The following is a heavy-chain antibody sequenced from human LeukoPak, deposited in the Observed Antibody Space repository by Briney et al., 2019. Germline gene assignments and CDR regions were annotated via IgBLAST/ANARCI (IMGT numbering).Heavy chain of an antibody. V-gene: IGHV3-30*02. CDR1: GFTFSSYG. Sequence: GGSLRLSCAASGFTFSSYGIHWVRQAPGKGLEWVAFIPYDGTNKYYVDSVKGRFTISRGNAKNTLYLQMNSLRAEDTAVYYCAKGMGDYDVLTGYPTPQWFDPWGQGTLVTVSS. D-gene: IGHD3-9*01. CDR3: AKGMGDYDVLTGYPTPQWFDP. J-gene: IGHJ5*02. CDR2: IPYDGTNK.